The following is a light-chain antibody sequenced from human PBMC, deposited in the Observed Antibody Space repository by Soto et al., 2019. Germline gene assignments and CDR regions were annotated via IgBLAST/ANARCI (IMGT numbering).Light chain of an antibody. CDR3: QTYDKSPWT. V-gene: IGKV1-27*01. CDR2: GPS. J-gene: IGKJ1*01. CDR1: QYIHTH. Sequence: DIQMTKSPSSLSASVGDRVTITCRASQYIHTHLAWYQQKPCNSPKLLVYGPSTLHSGVPSRFSASGSGTDFILTISSLQSEDVATYYCQTYDKSPWTFGPGTRV.